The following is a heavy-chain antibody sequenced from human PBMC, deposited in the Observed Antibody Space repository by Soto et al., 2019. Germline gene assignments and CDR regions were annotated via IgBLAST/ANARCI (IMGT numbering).Heavy chain of an antibody. CDR1: GYTFIDYY. Sequence: QLLQSGAEVRKPGASVKVSYKASGYTFIDYYMHWVRQAPGQGLEWMGWINPDTDDTHYAQKFQGRLIMTRDTSINTVYMELSRLTSDDTAVYYCARDYFDRSGLYGMDLWGQGTTVTVSS. CDR3: ARDYFDRSGLYGMDL. D-gene: IGHD3-22*01. J-gene: IGHJ6*02. V-gene: IGHV1-2*02. CDR2: INPDTDDT.